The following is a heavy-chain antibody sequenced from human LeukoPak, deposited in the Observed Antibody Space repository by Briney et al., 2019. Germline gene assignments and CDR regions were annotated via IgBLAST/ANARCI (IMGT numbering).Heavy chain of an antibody. CDR3: AREHRNVGATVDN. D-gene: IGHD1-26*01. J-gene: IGHJ4*02. Sequence: GGSLRLPCAGSGFTFSDYWMPWVRQAPGKGLVWVSRIERDGSTKYYADSVKGRFTISRDTAKNTLYLQMNSLRAEDTAVYYCAREHRNVGATVDNWGQGTLVTVSS. CDR1: GFTFSDYW. V-gene: IGHV3-74*01. CDR2: IERDGSTK.